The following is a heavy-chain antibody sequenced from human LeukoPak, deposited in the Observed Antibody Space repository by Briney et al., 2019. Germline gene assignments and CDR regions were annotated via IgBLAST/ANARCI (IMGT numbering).Heavy chain of an antibody. CDR3: ARDKAVTTELTQYFHH. V-gene: IGHV1-18*01. Sequence: GASVKVSCKASGYTFTSYDINWVRQAPGQGLEWMGWISGYNGYTNYAQKFQFRVTMTTDTSTSTAYMELRSLTSDDTAVYYCARDKAVTTELTQYFHHWGQGTLVTVSS. J-gene: IGHJ1*01. D-gene: IGHD4-11*01. CDR2: ISGYNGYT. CDR1: GYTFTSYD.